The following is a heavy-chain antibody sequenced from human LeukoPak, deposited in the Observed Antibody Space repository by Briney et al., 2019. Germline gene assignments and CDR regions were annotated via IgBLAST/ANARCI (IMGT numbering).Heavy chain of an antibody. Sequence: SETLSLTCAVYGGSFSGFYWSWIRQPPGKGLEWIGDINHSGGTNYIPSLKSRVTISVDTSKNQFSLKLTSVTAADTADYYARHRRIAAAGIRGYDYWGQGTLVTVSS. CDR2: INHSGGT. V-gene: IGHV4-34*01. D-gene: IGHD6-13*01. J-gene: IGHJ4*02. CDR3: ARHRRIAAAGIRGYDY. CDR1: GGSFSGFY.